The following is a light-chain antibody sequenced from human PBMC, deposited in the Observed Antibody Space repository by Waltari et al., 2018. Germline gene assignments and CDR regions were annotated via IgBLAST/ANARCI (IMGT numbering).Light chain of an antibody. J-gene: IGLJ3*02. CDR3: AAWDDSLSASL. CDR2: YDS. V-gene: IGLV3-21*04. CDR1: NIGSKS. Sequence: SYVLTQPPSVSVAPGKTASITCGVNNIGSKSVHWYQQKPGQAPVLVIHYDSGRPSGIPGRFSGSKSGTAASLAISGLRSEDEAHYYCAAWDDSLSASLFGGGTKLTVL.